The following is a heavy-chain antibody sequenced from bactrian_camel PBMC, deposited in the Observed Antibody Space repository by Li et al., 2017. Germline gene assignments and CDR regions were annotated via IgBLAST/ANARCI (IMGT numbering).Heavy chain of an antibody. CDR1: EYTC. J-gene: IGHJ4*01. Sequence: HVQLVESGGGSVQAGGSLRLSCATSEYTCVGWFRQAPGKEREGVAAVDSENNTFVADSMKGRFTISKDNIRDTMYLQMNSLKPEDTGMYYCAADSIRCRGEFLDWEDYDVWGRGTQVTVS. CDR3: AADSIRCRGEFLDWEDYDV. D-gene: IGHD1*01. CDR2: VDSENNT. V-gene: IGHV3S55*01.